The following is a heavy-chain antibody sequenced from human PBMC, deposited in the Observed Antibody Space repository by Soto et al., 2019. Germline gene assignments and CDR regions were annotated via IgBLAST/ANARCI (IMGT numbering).Heavy chain of an antibody. CDR3: ARDYFDSGDYTTNWFDP. J-gene: IGHJ5*02. V-gene: IGHV4-39*01. D-gene: IGHD3-22*01. Sequence: SETLSLTCSVSGDSISNSRFYWSWILHSPGEGLEWIGSIYHTGNAYYNPSLKSRVTIFVDTSKNQFSLKLTSVTAADTALYYCARDYFDSGDYTTNWFDPWGQGALVTVSS. CDR2: IYHTGNA. CDR1: GDSISNSRFY.